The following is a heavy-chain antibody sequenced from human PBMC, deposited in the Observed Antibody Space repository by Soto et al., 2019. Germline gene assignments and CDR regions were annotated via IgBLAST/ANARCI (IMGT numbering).Heavy chain of an antibody. CDR1: GFTFTSSA. V-gene: IGHV1-58*01. CDR2: IVVDSGNT. D-gene: IGHD6-19*01. Sequence: SVKVSCKASGFTFTSSAVQWVRQARGQRLEWIGWIVVDSGNTNYAQKFQDRATMTTDTSTSTAYMELRSLRSDDTAVYYCARVWSHHSSVAGDYWGQGTLVTVSS. CDR3: ARVWSHHSSVAGDY. J-gene: IGHJ4*02.